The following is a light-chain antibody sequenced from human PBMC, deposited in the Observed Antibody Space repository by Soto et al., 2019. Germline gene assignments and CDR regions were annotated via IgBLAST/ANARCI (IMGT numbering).Light chain of an antibody. CDR1: QSIADY. J-gene: IGKJ1*01. Sequence: DIHLTQSPSSLSASVGDRVTITCRASQSIADYLHWYQHKPGRVPKLLVYGASRLQSGVPSRFSGTGSGPDFTLTIASLQPADFATDDCHQSYNIPQTFGQGTNVEIK. CDR3: HQSYNIPQT. V-gene: IGKV1-39*01. CDR2: GAS.